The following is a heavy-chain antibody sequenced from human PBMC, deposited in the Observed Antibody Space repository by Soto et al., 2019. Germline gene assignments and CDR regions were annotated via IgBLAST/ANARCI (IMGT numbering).Heavy chain of an antibody. CDR2: IYYSGST. D-gene: IGHD3-10*01. V-gene: IGHV4-59*01. J-gene: IGHJ6*03. CDR3: ARMTRGSGSYFLYYYYMDV. CDR1: GGSISSYY. Sequence: QVQLQESGPGLVKPSETLSLTCTVSGGSISSYYWSWIRQPPGKGLEWIGYIYYSGSTNYNPSLKSRVTISVDTSKNPFSLKPSSVTAADTAVYYCARMTRGSGSYFLYYYYMDVWGKGTTVTVSS.